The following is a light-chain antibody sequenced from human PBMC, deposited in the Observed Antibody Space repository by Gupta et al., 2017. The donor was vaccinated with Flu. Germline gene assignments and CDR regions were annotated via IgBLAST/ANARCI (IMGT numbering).Light chain of an antibody. CDR2: IAS. CDR1: QEIGKD. V-gene: IGKV1-17*01. CDR3: RHQNYCPLT. J-gene: IGKJ1*01. Sequence: PSSLSASVGDRVTITCRASQEIGKDLGWYQQKTGKAPKRLIYIASKVKNGDPSRFSGSGSGTEFTLTISSRRPEDFAKYYCRHQNYCPLTFGQGTTVDIK.